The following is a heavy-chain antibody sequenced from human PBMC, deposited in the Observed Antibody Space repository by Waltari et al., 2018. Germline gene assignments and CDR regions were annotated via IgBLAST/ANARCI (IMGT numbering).Heavy chain of an antibody. V-gene: IGHV1-69*04. CDR3: AREGGAYYYGMDV. D-gene: IGHD3-16*01. CDR2: IIPSLGIA. J-gene: IGHJ6*02. Sequence: ISWVRQAPGQGLEWMGRIIPSLGIANYAQKFQGRVTITADESTSTAYMELSSLRSEDTAVYYCAREGGAYYYGMDVWGQGTTVTVSS.